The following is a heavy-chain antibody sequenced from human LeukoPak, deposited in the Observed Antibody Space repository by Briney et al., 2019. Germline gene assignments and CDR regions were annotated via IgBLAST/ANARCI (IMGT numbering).Heavy chain of an antibody. V-gene: IGHV3-30*04. CDR1: TFTFNNYA. J-gene: IGHJ4*02. D-gene: IGHD1-26*01. Sequence: GRSLRLSCVASTFTFNNYAMHWVRQAPGKGLGWLAVISFDGGVKDYADSVEGRFTISRDNSKNTLFMELNSLTAEDTAVYYCARSRGRYTGSLFGRFDSWGQGTLAAVSS. CDR3: ARSRGRYTGSLFGRFDS. CDR2: ISFDGGVK.